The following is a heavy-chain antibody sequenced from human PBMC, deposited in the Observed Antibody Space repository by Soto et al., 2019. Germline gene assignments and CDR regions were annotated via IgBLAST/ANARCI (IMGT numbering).Heavy chain of an antibody. CDR3: ARHDSGSYDY. CDR2: IYYSGST. D-gene: IGHD1-26*01. V-gene: IGHV4-39*02. Sequence: PSETLSLTCTVSGGSSSSSSYYWGWIRQPPGKGLEWIGSIYYSGSTYYNPSLKSRVTISVDTSKNHFSLRLSSVTASDTAMYFCARHDSGSYDYWGQGTLVTVSS. CDR1: GGSSSSSSYY. J-gene: IGHJ4*02.